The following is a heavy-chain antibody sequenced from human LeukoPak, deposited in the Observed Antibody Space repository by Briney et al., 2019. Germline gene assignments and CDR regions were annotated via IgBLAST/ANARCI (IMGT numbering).Heavy chain of an antibody. J-gene: IGHJ4*02. V-gene: IGHV3-7*01. CDR1: GFTFSGYW. Sequence: GGSLRLSCVVSGFTFSGYWMTWVRQAPGKGLEWVANIKQDESERYYVGSVRGRFTISRDNANDSLFLQMNGLRAEDTAVYYCARVIGHWKWALVPTYFDYWGQGTLVTVSS. D-gene: IGHD1-26*01. CDR2: IKQDESER. CDR3: ARVIGHWKWALVPTYFDY.